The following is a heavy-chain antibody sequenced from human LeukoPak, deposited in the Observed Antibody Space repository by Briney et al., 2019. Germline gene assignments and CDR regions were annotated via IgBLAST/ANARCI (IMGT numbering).Heavy chain of an antibody. Sequence: GGSLRLSCAASGFTFSSYWMAWVRQAPGKGLEWVANINEDGRHKNYLDSVKGRFTISRDNTKNSVYLQMNSLRAEDTAVYYCARDPPHRFTMIEKDYWGQGILVTVSS. CDR2: INEDGRHK. CDR1: GFTFSSYW. V-gene: IGHV3-7*01. CDR3: ARDPPHRFTMIEKDY. D-gene: IGHD3-22*01. J-gene: IGHJ4*02.